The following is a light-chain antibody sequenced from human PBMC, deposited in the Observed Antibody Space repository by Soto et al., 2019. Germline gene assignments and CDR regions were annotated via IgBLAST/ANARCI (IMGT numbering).Light chain of an antibody. CDR3: QQYINWPPTYT. CDR1: QSISSN. J-gene: IGKJ2*01. V-gene: IGKV3-15*01. Sequence: EIVMTQSPATLSVSPGERATLSCRASQSISSNLAWYQQKPGQAPRLLIYSASTRSTGIPARFSGSGSETEFTLTSSSLQSEDVAVYYCQQYINWPPTYTFGQGTKLEIK. CDR2: SAS.